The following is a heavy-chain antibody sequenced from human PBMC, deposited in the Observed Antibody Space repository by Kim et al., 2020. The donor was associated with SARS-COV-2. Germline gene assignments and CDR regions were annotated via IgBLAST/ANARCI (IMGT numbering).Heavy chain of an antibody. J-gene: IGHJ5*02. Sequence: ASVKVSCKVSGYTLTELSMHWVRQAPGKGLEWMGGFDPEDGETIYAQKFQGRVTMTEDTSTDTAYMELSSLRSEDTAVYYLATGTPYCSSTSCYTSWFDPWGQGTLVTVSS. D-gene: IGHD2-2*02. CDR2: FDPEDGET. V-gene: IGHV1-24*01. CDR1: GYTLTELS. CDR3: ATGTPYCSSTSCYTSWFDP.